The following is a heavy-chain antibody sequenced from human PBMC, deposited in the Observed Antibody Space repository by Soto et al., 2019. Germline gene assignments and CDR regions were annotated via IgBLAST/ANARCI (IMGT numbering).Heavy chain of an antibody. CDR3: ARGRQKWRRTDAFDI. V-gene: IGHV1-18*04. CDR1: GYTFTTYG. Sequence: ASVKVSCKASGYTFTTYGLSWVRQAPGQGLEWMGWISPYNGTTKYAEKFQGEMTMTTDTATSTAYMDLGSLRSDDKAVYYCARGRQKWRRTDAFDIWGQGTLVTVS. D-gene: IGHD5-12*01. J-gene: IGHJ3*02. CDR2: ISPYNGTT.